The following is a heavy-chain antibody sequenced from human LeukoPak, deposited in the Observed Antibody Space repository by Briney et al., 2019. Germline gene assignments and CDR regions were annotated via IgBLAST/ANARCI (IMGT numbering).Heavy chain of an antibody. V-gene: IGHV1-8*03. CDR1: GYTFTSYY. Sequence: ASVKVSCKASGYTFTSYYMHWVRQAPGQGLEWMGWMNPNSGNTGYAQKFQGRVTITRNTSISTAYMELSSLRSEDTAVYYCAREPGYYYDSSGYSPWGQGTLVTVSS. CDR3: AREPGYYYDSSGYSP. CDR2: MNPNSGNT. D-gene: IGHD3-22*01. J-gene: IGHJ5*02.